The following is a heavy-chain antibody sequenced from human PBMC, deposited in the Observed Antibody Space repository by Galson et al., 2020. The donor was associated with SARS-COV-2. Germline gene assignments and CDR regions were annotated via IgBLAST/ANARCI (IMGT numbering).Heavy chain of an antibody. CDR3: STGALRCFGWLLPDNFDY. D-gene: IGHD3-9*01. CDR2: IRSSSGNI. Sequence: GGSLRLSCAASGFTLSSYTMNWVRQAPVKGLELVAYIRSSSGNIYYADSVKGRFTISRDNAKNTLYLQMNSLSAEDTAVYYCSTGALRCFGWLLPDNFDYWGQGTLVTVSS. V-gene: IGHV3-48*04. J-gene: IGHJ4*02. CDR1: GFTLSSYT.